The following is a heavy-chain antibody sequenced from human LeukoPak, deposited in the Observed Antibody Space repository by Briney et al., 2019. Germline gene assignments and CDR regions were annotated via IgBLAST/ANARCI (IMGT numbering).Heavy chain of an antibody. D-gene: IGHD4-17*01. V-gene: IGHV3-74*01. Sequence: GGSLRLSCAASGFTFSSYWMHWVRQAPGKGLVWVSRINSDGSSTSYADSVKGRFTISRDNAKNTLYLQMDSLRAEDTAVYYCARDRDYGDYWPFDYWGQGTLVTVSS. CDR1: GFTFSSYW. J-gene: IGHJ4*02. CDR3: ARDRDYGDYWPFDY. CDR2: INSDGSST.